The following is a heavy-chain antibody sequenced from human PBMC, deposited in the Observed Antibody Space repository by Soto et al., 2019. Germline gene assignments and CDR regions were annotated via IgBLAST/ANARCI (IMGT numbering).Heavy chain of an antibody. J-gene: IGHJ4*02. V-gene: IGHV3-23*01. CDR1: GFTFSSYA. Sequence: EVQRLESGGGLVQPGGSLRLSCAASGFTFSSYAMSWVRQAPGKGLEWVSAISGSGGSTYYADSVKGRFTISRDNSESMLYLQMNSMRAEDPAVYYFARSPPYVYVWGSYRYNSSDDYYFDYWGQGTLVTVSS. D-gene: IGHD3-16*02. CDR2: ISGSGGST. CDR3: ARSPPYVYVWGSYRYNSSDDYYFDY.